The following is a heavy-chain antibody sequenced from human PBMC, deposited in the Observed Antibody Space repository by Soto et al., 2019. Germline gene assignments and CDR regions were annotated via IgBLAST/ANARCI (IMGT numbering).Heavy chain of an antibody. CDR1: GFTFTRYS. CDR3: ARESEDLTSNFDY. CDR2: ISSTTNYI. J-gene: IGHJ4*02. V-gene: IGHV3-21*06. Sequence: LRLSCAASGFTFTRYSMNWVRQAPGKGLEWVSSISSTTNYIYYGDSMKGRFTISRDDAKNSLYLEMNSLRAEDTAVYYCARESEDLTSNFDYWGQGTLVTVSS.